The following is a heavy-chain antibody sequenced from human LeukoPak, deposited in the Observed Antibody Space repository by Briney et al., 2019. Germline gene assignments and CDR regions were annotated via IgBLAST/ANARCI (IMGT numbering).Heavy chain of an antibody. V-gene: IGHV3-48*01. CDR3: AKDMGLFTLRGIDY. D-gene: IGHD3-22*01. CDR1: GFTFSSYS. Sequence: GGSLRLSCAASGFTFSSYSMNWVRQAPGKGLEWVSYISSSSSTIYYADSVKGRFTISRDNSKNTLYLQMNSLRAEDTAVYYCAKDMGLFTLRGIDYWGQGTLVTVSS. J-gene: IGHJ4*02. CDR2: ISSSSSTI.